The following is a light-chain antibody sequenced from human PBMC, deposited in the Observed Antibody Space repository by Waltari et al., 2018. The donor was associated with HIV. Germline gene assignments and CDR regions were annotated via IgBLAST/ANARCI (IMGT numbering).Light chain of an antibody. V-gene: IGLV1-44*01. J-gene: IGLJ2*01. CDR1: SSDIGSNA. CDR2: SNN. Sequence: QSVLTQPPSASETPGQRVAISCSGSSSDIGSNAVNWYQQLPGTAPKLLIYSNNHRPSGVPDRFSGSKSGTSASLAISGLQSEDEADYYCAAWDDSLNGPHVVFGGGTKLTVL. CDR3: AAWDDSLNGPHVV.